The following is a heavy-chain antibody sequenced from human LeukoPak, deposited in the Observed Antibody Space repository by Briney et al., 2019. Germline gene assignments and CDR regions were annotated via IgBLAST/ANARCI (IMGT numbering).Heavy chain of an antibody. Sequence: GGSLILSCTVSGFTVSSNSMSWVRQAPAKGLEWVSFIYSGGNTHYSDSVKGRFTISRDNSKNTLYLQMNSLRAEDTAVYYCARRAGEYSHPYDYWGQGTLVTVSS. CDR1: GFTVSSNS. D-gene: IGHD4-17*01. CDR2: IYSGGNT. V-gene: IGHV3-53*01. CDR3: ARRAGEYSHPYDY. J-gene: IGHJ4*02.